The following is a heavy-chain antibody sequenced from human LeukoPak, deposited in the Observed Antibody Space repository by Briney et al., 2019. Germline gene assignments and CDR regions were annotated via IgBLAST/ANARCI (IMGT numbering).Heavy chain of an antibody. CDR3: AREDGLQLNAFDI. CDR2: INPNSGGT. D-gene: IGHD5-24*01. CDR1: GYTFTGYY. J-gene: IGHJ3*02. V-gene: IGHV1-2*02. Sequence: GASVKVSCKASGYTFTGYYMHWVRQAPGQGLEWMGWINPNSGGTNYAQKFQGRVTITADESTSTAYMELSSLRSEDTAVYYCAREDGLQLNAFDIWGQGTMVTVSS.